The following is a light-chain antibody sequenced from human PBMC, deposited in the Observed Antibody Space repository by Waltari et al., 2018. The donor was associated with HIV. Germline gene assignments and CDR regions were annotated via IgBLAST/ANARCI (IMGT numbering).Light chain of an antibody. CDR3: SSFTTSQTYI. CDR1: GSDIAPSDF. CDR2: DAT. Sequence: HSALTQPASVSGSPGQSISISCSGTGSDIAPSDFVSWYQQHPGRPPKLIIYDATNPPSDVSARFSASKSGTTASLTITGLQDEDEADYFCSSFTTSQTYIFGSGSRVTVL. V-gene: IGLV2-14*03. J-gene: IGLJ1*01.